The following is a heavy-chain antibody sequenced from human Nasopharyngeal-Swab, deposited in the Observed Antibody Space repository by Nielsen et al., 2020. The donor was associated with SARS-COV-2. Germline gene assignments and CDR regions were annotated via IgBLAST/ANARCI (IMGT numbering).Heavy chain of an antibody. Sequence: GESLKISCAASGFAFKYYAMTWVRHGPGKGLEWVSAISGSGTTYYADSVKGRFTISRDNSKNTLSLQMNSLRAEDTAVYYCAKGDTNGANDAFDIWGQGTMVTVSS. D-gene: IGHD2-8*01. CDR1: GFAFKYYA. V-gene: IGHV3-23*01. CDR2: ISGSGTT. CDR3: AKGDTNGANDAFDI. J-gene: IGHJ3*02.